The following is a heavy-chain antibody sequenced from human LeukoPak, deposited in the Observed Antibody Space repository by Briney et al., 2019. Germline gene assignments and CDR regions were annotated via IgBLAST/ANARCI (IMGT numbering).Heavy chain of an antibody. D-gene: IGHD3-9*01. Sequence: GRSLRLSCAASGFTFSSYGMHWVRQAPGKGLEWVSVIYNGGSTHYADSVKGRFTFSRDNSKNTLYLQMNSLRAEDTAVYYCARVIVTGYYDAFDIWGQGTMVTVSS. CDR1: GFTFSSYG. J-gene: IGHJ3*02. CDR3: ARVIVTGYYDAFDI. CDR2: IYNGGST. V-gene: IGHV3-NL1*01.